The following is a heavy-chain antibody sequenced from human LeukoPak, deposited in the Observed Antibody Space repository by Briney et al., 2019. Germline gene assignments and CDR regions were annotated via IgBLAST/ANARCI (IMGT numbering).Heavy chain of an antibody. J-gene: IGHJ4*02. CDR1: GFTFSSYS. CDR2: ISSSSSYI. CDR3: ARLSGSYFGLDY. Sequence: GGSLRLSCAASGFTFSSYSMNWVRQAPGKGLEWVSSISSSSSYIYYADSVKGRFTISRDNAKNSLYLQVNSLRAEDTAVYYCARLSGSYFGLDYWGQGTLVTVSS. V-gene: IGHV3-21*01. D-gene: IGHD1-26*01.